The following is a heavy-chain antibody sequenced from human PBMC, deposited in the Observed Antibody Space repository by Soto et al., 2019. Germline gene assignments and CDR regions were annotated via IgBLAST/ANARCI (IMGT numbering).Heavy chain of an antibody. V-gene: IGHV3-23*01. D-gene: IGHD3-10*01. J-gene: IGHJ4*02. CDR1: GVTVCISA. Sequence: HPWWCTGLGRAACGVTVCISAMALSRQAPGKGLEWVSAISGSCGSTYYADSVKGRFTSSRDNSKSTMFLQMNSLRAADTALYYCAKDTDTKRGPDNWGQGPLLTLSS. CDR2: ISGSCGST. CDR3: AKDTDTKRGPDN.